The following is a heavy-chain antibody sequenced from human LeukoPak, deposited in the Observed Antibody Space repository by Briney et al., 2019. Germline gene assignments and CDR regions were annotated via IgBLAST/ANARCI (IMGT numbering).Heavy chain of an antibody. D-gene: IGHD2-15*01. J-gene: IGHJ4*02. CDR1: GGSISSYY. V-gene: IGHV4-59*01. CDR3: ARVLGGYFDY. CDR2: IYYSGST. Sequence: PSETLSLTCTVSGGSISSYYWSWIRQPPGKGLEWIGCIYYSGSTNYNPSLKSRVTISVDTSKNQFSLKLSSVTAADTAVYYCARVLGGYFDYWGQGTLVTVSS.